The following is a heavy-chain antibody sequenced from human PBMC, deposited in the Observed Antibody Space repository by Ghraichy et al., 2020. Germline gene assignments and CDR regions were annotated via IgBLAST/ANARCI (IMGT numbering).Heavy chain of an antibody. CDR2: IYYSGST. J-gene: IGHJ3*02. V-gene: IGHV4-31*03. CDR1: GGSISSGGYY. D-gene: IGHD3-22*01. Sequence: SETLSLTCTVSGGSISSGGYYWSWIRQHPGKGLEWIGYIYYSGSTYYNPSLKSRVTISVDTSKNQFSLKLSSVTAADTAVYYCARLVVVKDAFDIWGQGTMVTVSS. CDR3: ARLVVVKDAFDI.